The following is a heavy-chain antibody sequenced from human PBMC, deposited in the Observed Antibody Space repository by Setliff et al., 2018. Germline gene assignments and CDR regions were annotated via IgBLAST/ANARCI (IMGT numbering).Heavy chain of an antibody. V-gene: IGHV7-4-1*02. D-gene: IGHD6-19*01. CDR1: GYTFTSYA. J-gene: IGHJ6*02. Sequence: GASVKVSCKASGYTFTSYAMNWVRQAPGQGLEWMGWINTNTGNPTYAQGFTGRLVFSLDTSVSTAYLQISSLKAEDTSVYYCARVGGYSSGFGPDYYYYGMDVWGQGTTVTVSS. CDR3: ARVGGYSSGFGPDYYYYGMDV. CDR2: INTNTGNP.